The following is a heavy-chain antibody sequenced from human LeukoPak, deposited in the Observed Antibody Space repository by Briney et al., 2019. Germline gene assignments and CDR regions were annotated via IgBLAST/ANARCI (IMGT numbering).Heavy chain of an antibody. Sequence: AGGSLRLSCAASGFTFSSYWMSWIRQPPGKGLEWIGEINHSRSTNYNPSLKSRVTISVDTSKNQFSLKLSSVTAADTAVYYCARRGPPRTMLRGVKSGWFDPWGQGTLVTVSS. CDR2: INHSRST. J-gene: IGHJ5*02. CDR1: GFTFSSYW. V-gene: IGHV4-34*01. CDR3: ARRGPPRTMLRGVKSGWFDP. D-gene: IGHD3-10*01.